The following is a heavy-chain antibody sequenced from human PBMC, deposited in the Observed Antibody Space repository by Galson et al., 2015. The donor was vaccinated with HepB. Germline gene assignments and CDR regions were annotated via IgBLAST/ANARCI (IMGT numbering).Heavy chain of an antibody. CDR1: GFTFSSYA. J-gene: IGHJ1*01. Sequence: SLRLSCAASGFTFSSYAMHWVRQAPGKGLEWVAVISYDVSITSYADPMKGRFTISRDNSKNTLYLQMNSLRVEDTAVYFCARDSQHYYDSSGYPGDFQHWGQGTLVTVSS. CDR3: ARDSQHYYDSSGYPGDFQH. CDR2: ISYDVSIT. V-gene: IGHV3-30-3*01. D-gene: IGHD3-22*01.